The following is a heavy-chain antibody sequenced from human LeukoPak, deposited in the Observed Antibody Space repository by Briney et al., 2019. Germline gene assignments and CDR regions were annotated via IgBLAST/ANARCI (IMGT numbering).Heavy chain of an antibody. CDR3: ARDQGIGYCSGGSCPYGMDV. CDR2: TRSSISYI. Sequence: GGSLRLSCAASGFIFNNYNMNWVRQAAGKGLEWVSLTRSSISYIYYADPVKGRFTISRDNAKKSLYLQMNSLRAEDTAVYYCARDQGIGYCSGGSCPYGMDVWGQGTTVTVSS. D-gene: IGHD2-15*01. J-gene: IGHJ6*02. CDR1: GFIFNNYN. V-gene: IGHV3-21*01.